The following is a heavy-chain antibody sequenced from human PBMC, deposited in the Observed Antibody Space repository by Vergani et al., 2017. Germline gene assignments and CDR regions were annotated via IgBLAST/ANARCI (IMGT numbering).Heavy chain of an antibody. Sequence: QVQLQESGPGLVKPSQTLPLTCTVSGGSISSGSYYWSWIRQPAGKGLEWIGRIYTSWSTNYNPSLKSRVTISVDTSKNQFSLKLSSVTAADTAVYYCARDFSHLSSVHPYPWGQGTLVTVSS. J-gene: IGHJ5*02. CDR1: GGSISSGSYY. CDR3: ARDFSHLSSVHPYP. V-gene: IGHV4-61*02. CDR2: IYTSWST. D-gene: IGHD1-1*01.